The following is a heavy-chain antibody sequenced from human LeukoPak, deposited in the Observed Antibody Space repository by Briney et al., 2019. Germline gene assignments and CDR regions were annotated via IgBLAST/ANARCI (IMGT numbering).Heavy chain of an antibody. D-gene: IGHD2-15*01. CDR3: ARDGTSNTGYCSGGSCYSY. CDR2: IIPILGIA. Sequence: ASVKVSCKASGGTFSSYAISWVRQAPGQGLEWMGRIIPILGIANYAQKFQGRVTITADKSTSTAYMELSSLRSEDTAVYYCARDGTSNTGYCSGGSCYSYWGQGTLVTVSS. V-gene: IGHV1-69*04. J-gene: IGHJ4*02. CDR1: GGTFSSYA.